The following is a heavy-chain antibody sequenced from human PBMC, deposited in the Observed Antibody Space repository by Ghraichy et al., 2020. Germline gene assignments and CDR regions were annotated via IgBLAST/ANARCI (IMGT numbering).Heavy chain of an antibody. V-gene: IGHV3-7*01. Sequence: GGSLRLSCAASGFTFSSHWMTWVRQAPWKGLEWVANIKQDGSQRLYVDSVKGRFTVSRDNARNSLFLQMDSLRAEDTASYYCSRDAMFMLDAWGQGSLVTVSS. J-gene: IGHJ5*02. CDR2: IKQDGSQR. D-gene: IGHD3-16*01. CDR1: GFTFSSHW. CDR3: SRDAMFMLDA.